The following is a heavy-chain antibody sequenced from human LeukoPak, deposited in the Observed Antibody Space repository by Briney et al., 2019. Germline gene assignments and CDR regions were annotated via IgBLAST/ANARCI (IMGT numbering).Heavy chain of an antibody. Sequence: SETLSLTCTVSGGSISSYYWSWIRQPPGKGLEWIGYIYYSGSTNYNPSLKSRVTISVDTSKNQFSLKLSSVTAADTAVYYCASRISITMVRGGPPYYFDYWGQGTLVTVSS. CDR1: GGSISSYY. V-gene: IGHV4-59*08. D-gene: IGHD3-10*01. CDR2: IYYSGST. CDR3: ASRISITMVRGGPPYYFDY. J-gene: IGHJ4*02.